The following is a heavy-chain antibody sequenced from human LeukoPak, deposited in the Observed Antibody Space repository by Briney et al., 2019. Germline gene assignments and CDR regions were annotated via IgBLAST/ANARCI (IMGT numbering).Heavy chain of an antibody. CDR1: GFTFGDYD. V-gene: IGHV3-13*01. J-gene: IGHJ3*02. Sequence: GGSLRLSCAASGFTFGDYDMHWVRQATGKGLEWVSAIRSIGDRFYSGSVKGRFTISRENAKNTLYLEMNSLRVGDTAVYYCARLYSSGRYANAFDIWGQGTVVTVS. D-gene: IGHD6-19*01. CDR2: IRSIGDR. CDR3: ARLYSSGRYANAFDI.